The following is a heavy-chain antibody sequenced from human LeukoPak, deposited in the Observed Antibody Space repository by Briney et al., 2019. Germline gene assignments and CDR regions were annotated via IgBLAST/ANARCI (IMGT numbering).Heavy chain of an antibody. D-gene: IGHD3-10*01. J-gene: IGHJ4*02. CDR1: GISVSSSSYY. CDR2: IYYSGST. Sequence: SETLSLTCTVSGISVSSSSYYWSWLRQPPGRGLEWIGYIYYSGSTNYNPSLKSRVTISVDTSKNKYSLKLSSVTAADTAVYYCASSTYYYGSGSPTLDYWGQGTLVTVSS. CDR3: ASSTYYYGSGSPTLDY. V-gene: IGHV4-61*01.